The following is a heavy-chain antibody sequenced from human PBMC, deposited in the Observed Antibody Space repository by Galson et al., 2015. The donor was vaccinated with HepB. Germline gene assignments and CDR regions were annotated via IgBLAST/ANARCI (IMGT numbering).Heavy chain of an antibody. J-gene: IGHJ4*02. V-gene: IGHV1-46*03. CDR2: INPGSGRT. D-gene: IGHD6-19*01. Sequence: SVKVSCKASGQTFTNFYLHWVRQAPGQGLEWMGMINPGSGRTNYAQKFQGRVTMTRELSTATFYMELSSLRSEDTAVYFCARAFISGWGPSLDYWGQGTLVTVSS. CDR3: ARAFISGWGPSLDY. CDR1: GQTFTNFY.